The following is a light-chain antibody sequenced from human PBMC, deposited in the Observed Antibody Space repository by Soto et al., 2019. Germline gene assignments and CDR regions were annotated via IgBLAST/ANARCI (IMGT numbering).Light chain of an antibody. CDR1: SGDVGSYNY. CDR2: EVS. CDR3: CSYTTNNTWV. V-gene: IGLV2-14*01. J-gene: IGLJ3*02. Sequence: QSALTQPASVSGSPGQSITISCTGSSGDVGSYNYVSWFQQHPGKAPKLLIYEVSDGPSGISTRFSASKSANTASLTISGLQPDDEADYYCCSYTTNNTWVFGGGTKVTVL.